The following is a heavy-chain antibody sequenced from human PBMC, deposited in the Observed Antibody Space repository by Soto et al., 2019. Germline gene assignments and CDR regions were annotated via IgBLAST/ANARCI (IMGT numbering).Heavy chain of an antibody. Sequence: GGSLRLSCAASGFASSVHYMYWVCQAPGKGLEWVGFIRSKAYGGTTEYAASVKGRFTISRDDSKSIAYLQMNSLKTEDTAVYYCTRDDYPFDPWGQGTLVTVSS. CDR1: GFASSVHY. CDR3: TRDDYPFDP. V-gene: IGHV3-49*04. J-gene: IGHJ5*02. CDR2: IRSKAYGGTT. D-gene: IGHD3-16*01.